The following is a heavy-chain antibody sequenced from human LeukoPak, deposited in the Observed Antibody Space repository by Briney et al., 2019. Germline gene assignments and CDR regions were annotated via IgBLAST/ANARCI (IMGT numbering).Heavy chain of an antibody. D-gene: IGHD5-18*01. CDR1: GGSISSGGYY. CDR3: ARGGYSYGSQEMGWYFDL. J-gene: IGHJ2*01. Sequence: PSQTLSLTCTVSGGSISSGGYYWSWIRQHPGEGLEWIGYIYYSGSTYYNPSLKSPVTISVDTSKTQFSLKLSSVTAADTAVYYCARGGYSYGSQEMGWYFDLWGRGTLVTVSS. V-gene: IGHV4-31*01. CDR2: IYYSGST.